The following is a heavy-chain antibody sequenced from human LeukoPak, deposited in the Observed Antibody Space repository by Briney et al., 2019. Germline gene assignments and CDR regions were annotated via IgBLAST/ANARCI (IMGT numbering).Heavy chain of an antibody. Sequence: GGSLRLSCVVSGLTFSNYCMTWVRQAPGKGLVWVSRINSDGSGTDYAESVKGRFTISRDNAKNTLYLHMRSLRVEDTAVYYCARDMNGLTWGQGTLVTVSS. J-gene: IGHJ5*02. CDR3: ARDMNGLT. CDR2: INSDGSGT. D-gene: IGHD1-1*01. V-gene: IGHV3-74*01. CDR1: GLTFSNYC.